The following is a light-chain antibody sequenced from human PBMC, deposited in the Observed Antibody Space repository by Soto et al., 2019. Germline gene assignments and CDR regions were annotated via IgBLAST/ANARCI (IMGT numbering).Light chain of an antibody. Sequence: QSVLTQPPSVSAAPGQRVTISCSGSSSNFGNNNVSWYQQLPGTAPKLLIYENNKRPSGILDRFSGSKSGTSATLGITGLQTGDEADYYCGTWDSSLSAVVFGGGTKLTVL. CDR1: SSNFGNNN. CDR3: GTWDSSLSAVV. J-gene: IGLJ2*01. V-gene: IGLV1-51*02. CDR2: ENN.